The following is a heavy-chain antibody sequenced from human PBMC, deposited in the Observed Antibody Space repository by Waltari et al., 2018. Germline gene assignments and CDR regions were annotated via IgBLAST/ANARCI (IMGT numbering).Heavy chain of an antibody. CDR3: ARGTWGDYYFDY. CDR1: EFTFVTLL. D-gene: IGHD3-16*01. CDR2: ISSNGGST. V-gene: IGHV3-64*01. J-gene: IGHJ4*02. Sequence: EVQLVESGGALFRLGGSRGFPFAASEFTFVTLLCHWFRQGPGKGLEYVSAISSNGGSTYYANSVKGRFTISRDNSKNTLYLQMGSLRAEDMAVYYCARGTWGDYYFDYWGQGTLVTVSS.